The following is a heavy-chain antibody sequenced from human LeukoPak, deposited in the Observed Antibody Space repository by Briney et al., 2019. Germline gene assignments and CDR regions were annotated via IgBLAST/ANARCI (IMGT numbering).Heavy chain of an antibody. CDR1: GFTVSTSY. CDR2: ISGSGGST. J-gene: IGHJ4*02. V-gene: IGHV3-23*01. D-gene: IGHD3-16*01. CDR3: AKDLGLSVSDFDY. Sequence: PGGSLRLSCVASGFTVSTSYMSWVRQAPGKGLEWVSAISGSGGSTYYADSVKGRFTISRDNSKNTLYLQMNSLRAEDTAVYYCAKDLGLSVSDFDYWGQGTLVTVSS.